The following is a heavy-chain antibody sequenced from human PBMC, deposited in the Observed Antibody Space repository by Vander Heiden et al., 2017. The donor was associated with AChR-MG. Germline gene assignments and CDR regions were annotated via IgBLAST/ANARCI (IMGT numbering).Heavy chain of an antibody. CDR2: ISASGVST. Sequence: EVQLLESGGGIVQPGGSLRLSCAASGFTFRSYAMSWVRQAPGKGPEWLCGISASGVSTDCADSVKGRYTISRDNSKNTLYLQMNSLRAEDTAVYYCAKDSSASGWYYFDSWGQGTLVTVSS. D-gene: IGHD6-19*01. CDR3: AKDSSASGWYYFDS. V-gene: IGHV3-23*01. J-gene: IGHJ4*02. CDR1: GFTFRSYA.